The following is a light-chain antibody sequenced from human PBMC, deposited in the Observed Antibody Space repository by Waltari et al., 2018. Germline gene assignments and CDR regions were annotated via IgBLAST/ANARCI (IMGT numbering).Light chain of an antibody. J-gene: IGLJ1*01. V-gene: IGLV2-14*01. Sequence: QSALTQPASVSGSPGQSITISCTGTSSDVGGYNYVSWYQQNPGKAPKLMIYDVSERPSGVSNRCSGSRAGNTASLTISVLQPEDVADYYCSSYTSSATYVFGSGTKVTVL. CDR2: DVS. CDR3: SSYTSSATYV. CDR1: SSDVGGYNY.